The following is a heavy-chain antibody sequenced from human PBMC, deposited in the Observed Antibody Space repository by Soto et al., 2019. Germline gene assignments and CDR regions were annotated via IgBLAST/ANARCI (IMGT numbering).Heavy chain of an antibody. Sequence: ASVKVSCKASVYSFINYGISWVRQAPGQGLEWMGWVSTYNGNTNYAQKFQGRVTMTTDASTRTAYMELRSLRSDDTAVYYCARVPASAYSSGWPYYFDYWGQGTLVTVSS. V-gene: IGHV1-18*01. CDR1: VYSFINYG. CDR2: VSTYNGNT. CDR3: ARVPASAYSSGWPYYFDY. J-gene: IGHJ4*02. D-gene: IGHD6-19*01.